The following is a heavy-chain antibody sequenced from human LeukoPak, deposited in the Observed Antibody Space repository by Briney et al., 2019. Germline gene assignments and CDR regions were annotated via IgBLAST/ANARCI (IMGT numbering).Heavy chain of an antibody. CDR2: IYYSGST. J-gene: IGHJ6*02. D-gene: IGHD2-2*01. CDR1: GGSISSSSYY. CDR3: ARQSARYCSSISCRNYYYGMDV. Sequence: WETLSLTCTVSGGSISSSSYYWGWIRQPPGKGLGWFGSIYYSGSTYYNPSLKSRVTISVDTSKNQFSLKLSSVTAADTAVYYCARQSARYCSSISCRNYYYGMDVWGQGTTVTVSS. V-gene: IGHV4-39*01.